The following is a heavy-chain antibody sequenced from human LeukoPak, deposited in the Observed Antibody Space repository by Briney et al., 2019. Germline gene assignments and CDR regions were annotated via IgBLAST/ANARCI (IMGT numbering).Heavy chain of an antibody. J-gene: IGHJ4*02. V-gene: IGHV3-23*01. CDR2: ISGSGGST. CDR1: GFTFSNYA. Sequence: GGSLRLSCAASGFTFSNYAMSWVRQAPGKGLEWVSAISGSGGSTHYADSVKGRFTISRDNSKNTLYLQMNSLRAEDTAVYYCAKDGGYSNYPFDYWGQGTLVTVSS. CDR3: AKDGGYSNYPFDY. D-gene: IGHD4-11*01.